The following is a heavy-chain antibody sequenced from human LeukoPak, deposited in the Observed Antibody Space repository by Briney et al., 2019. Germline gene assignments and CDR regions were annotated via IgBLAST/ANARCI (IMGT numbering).Heavy chain of an antibody. CDR2: VDPEDGET. CDR3: ATDSRYCTNGVCYNIPIDY. V-gene: IGHV1-69-2*01. D-gene: IGHD2-8*01. J-gene: IGHJ4*02. CDR1: GYTFTDYY. Sequence: ASVKISCKVSGYTFTDYYMHWVQQAPGKGLEWMGLVDPEDGETIYEEKFQGRVTITTDTSTETDYMELSSLRSEDTAVYYCATDSRYCTNGVCYNIPIDYWGQGTLVTVSS.